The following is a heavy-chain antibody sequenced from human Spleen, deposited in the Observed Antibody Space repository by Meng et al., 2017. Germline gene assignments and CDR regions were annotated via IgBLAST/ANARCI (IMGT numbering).Heavy chain of an antibody. V-gene: IGHV4-34*01. J-gene: IGHJ4*02. Sequence: QVHLQAGGAALLKPSATLSLTCAVYGGSFSVSYWSGIRQPPGKGLEWIGEINHSGSTNYNPSLESRATISVDTSQNNLSLKLSSVTAADSAVYYCARGPTTMAHDFDYWGQGTLVTVSS. CDR2: INHSGST. D-gene: IGHD4-11*01. CDR3: ARGPTTMAHDFDY. CDR1: GGSFSVSY.